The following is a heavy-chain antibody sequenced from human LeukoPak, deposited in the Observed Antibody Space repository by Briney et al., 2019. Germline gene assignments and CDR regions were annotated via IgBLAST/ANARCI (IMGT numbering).Heavy chain of an antibody. Sequence: SVKVSCKASGGIFSSYAISWVRQAPGQGLEWMGGIIPIFGTANYAQKFQGRVTITTDESTSTAYMELSSLRSEDTAVYYCAREGDGYNYFDYWGQGTLVTVSS. CDR1: GGIFSSYA. CDR2: IIPIFGTA. J-gene: IGHJ4*02. D-gene: IGHD5-24*01. CDR3: AREGDGYNYFDY. V-gene: IGHV1-69*05.